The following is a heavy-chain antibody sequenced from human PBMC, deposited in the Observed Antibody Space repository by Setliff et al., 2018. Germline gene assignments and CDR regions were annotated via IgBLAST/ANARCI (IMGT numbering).Heavy chain of an antibody. CDR2: MNPNSGNR. CDR3: ARGWAALGIIGY. Sequence: KVSCKASGYTFTTYDINWVRQAPGQGLEWMGWMNPNSGNRGYAQKFQGRVTMTRNTSISTAYMELSTLRSEDTAVYYCARGWAALGIIGYWGQGTLVTVSS. V-gene: IGHV1-8*02. J-gene: IGHJ4*02. D-gene: IGHD7-27*01. CDR1: GYTFTTYD.